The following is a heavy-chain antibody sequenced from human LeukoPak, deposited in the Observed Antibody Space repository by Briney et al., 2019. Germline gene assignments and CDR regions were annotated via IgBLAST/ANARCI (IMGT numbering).Heavy chain of an antibody. CDR1: GFTFSDYY. CDR3: ARDVSSSWTSDY. D-gene: IGHD6-13*01. Sequence: GGSLSLSCAASGFTFSDYYMSWIRQAPGKGLEWVSYISSSGSTVYYAVSVKGRFTISRDNAKNSLYLQMNSLRAEDTAVYYCARDVSSSWTSDYWGQGTLVTVSS. CDR2: ISSSGSTV. V-gene: IGHV3-11*01. J-gene: IGHJ4*02.